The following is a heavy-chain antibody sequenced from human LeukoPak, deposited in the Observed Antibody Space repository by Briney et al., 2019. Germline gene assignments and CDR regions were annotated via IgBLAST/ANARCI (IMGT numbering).Heavy chain of an antibody. Sequence: GGSLRLSCAASGFTFSSYSMNWVRQAPGKGLEWVSSISTGSSYIYYADSVKGRFTISRDNAKNSLYLQMHSLRGEDTAVYYCARGALADITSVYDYWGQGTLVTVSS. V-gene: IGHV3-21*06. CDR1: GFTFSSYS. CDR2: ISTGSSYI. J-gene: IGHJ4*02. D-gene: IGHD3-22*01. CDR3: ARGALADITSVYDY.